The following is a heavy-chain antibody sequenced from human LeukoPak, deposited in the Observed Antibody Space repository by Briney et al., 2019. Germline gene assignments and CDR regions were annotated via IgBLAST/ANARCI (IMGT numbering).Heavy chain of an antibody. CDR3: ANRPYSSSWFFDY. J-gene: IGHJ4*02. V-gene: IGHV3-23*01. CDR1: GFTFSSYA. CDR2: ISGSGGST. D-gene: IGHD6-13*01. Sequence: GGSLRLSCAASGFTFSSYAMSWVRQAPGKGLAWASGISGSGGSTYYADSVKGRFTISRDNSKNTVYVQMNSLRAEDTAVYYCANRPYSSSWFFDYWGQGTLVTVSS.